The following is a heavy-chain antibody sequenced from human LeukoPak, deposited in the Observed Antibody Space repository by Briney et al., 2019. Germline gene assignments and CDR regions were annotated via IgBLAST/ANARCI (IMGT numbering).Heavy chain of an antibody. J-gene: IGHJ6*03. CDR2: IKQDGSEK. Sequence: GGSPKLSCAASGSTFSSYWMSWVRQAPGKGLEWVANIKQDGSEKYYVDSVKGRFTISRDNAKNSLYLQMNSLRAEDTAVYYCARDCAYRSGIWYYYYMDVWGKGTTVTVSS. D-gene: IGHD3-10*01. CDR3: ARDCAYRSGIWYYYYMDV. V-gene: IGHV3-7*01. CDR1: GSTFSSYW.